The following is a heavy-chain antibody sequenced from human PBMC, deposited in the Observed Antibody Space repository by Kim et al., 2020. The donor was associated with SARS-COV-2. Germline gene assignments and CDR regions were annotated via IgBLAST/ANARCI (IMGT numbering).Heavy chain of an antibody. V-gene: IGHV4-34*01. CDR1: GGSFSGYY. CDR2: INHSGST. D-gene: IGHD3-3*01. CDR3: ARGRDFWSGYSISGYYYYYLDV. Sequence: SETLSLTCAVYGGSFSGYYWSWIRQPPGKGLEWIGEINHSGSTNYNPSLKSRVTISVDTSNNQFSLKLSSVTAADTAVYYCARGRDFWSGYSISGYYYYYLDVWGKGTTVTVSS. J-gene: IGHJ6*03.